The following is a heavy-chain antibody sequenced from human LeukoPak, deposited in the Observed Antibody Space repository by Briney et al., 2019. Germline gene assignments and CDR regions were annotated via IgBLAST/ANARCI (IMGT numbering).Heavy chain of an antibody. CDR1: GFTFSSHW. J-gene: IGHJ6*02. Sequence: PGGSLRLSCAGSGFTFSSHWMNWVRQAPGKGLEWVASIKDDGSEKHFLDSVNGRFAISRDNAMNSLYLQMSSLRAEDTAVYYCARRGITISGVLVYHYSGLDVWGRGTTVTVSS. V-gene: IGHV3-7*02. CDR2: IKDDGSEK. CDR3: ARRGITISGVLVYHYSGLDV. D-gene: IGHD3-3*01.